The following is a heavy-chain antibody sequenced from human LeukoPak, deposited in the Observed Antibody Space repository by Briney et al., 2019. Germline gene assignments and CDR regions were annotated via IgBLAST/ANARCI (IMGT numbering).Heavy chain of an antibody. Sequence: PGGSLRLSCAASGFTFSTYSMNWVRQAPAKGLEWVSSISSCSSYIYYADSVKDRFTISRDNAKNSLYLQMNSLRAEDTAVYYCARVPRGTLAFDIWGQGTMVTVSS. CDR3: ARVPRGTLAFDI. CDR2: ISSCSSYI. J-gene: IGHJ3*02. V-gene: IGHV3-21*01. CDR1: GFTFSTYS. D-gene: IGHD3-16*01.